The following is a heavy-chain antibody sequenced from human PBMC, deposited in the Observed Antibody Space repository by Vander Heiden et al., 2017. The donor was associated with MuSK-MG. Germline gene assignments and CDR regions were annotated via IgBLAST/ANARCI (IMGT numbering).Heavy chain of an antibody. CDR3: ARGYDFWSGSYYFDY. CDR1: GGSISSGGHY. Sequence: QVQLQESGPVLAKTSQTLPLTCPVSGGSISSGGHYWSWIRQHPGKGLEWMGYIYYSGSTYYNPSLKSRVTISVDTSKNQFSLKLSSVTAADTAVYYCARGYDFWSGSYYFDYWGQGTLVTVSS. CDR2: IYYSGST. J-gene: IGHJ4*02. D-gene: IGHD3-3*01. V-gene: IGHV4-31*03.